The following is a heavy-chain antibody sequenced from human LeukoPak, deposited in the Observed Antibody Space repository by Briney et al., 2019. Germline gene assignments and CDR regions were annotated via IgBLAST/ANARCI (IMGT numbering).Heavy chain of an antibody. Sequence: QSGGSLRPSCAAYGFTFTSYATSWVRHAPGKGLEWVSAISGSGGSTYYADSVKGRFTISRDNSKNTLYLQMNSLRAEDTAVYYCAKDHFHRYYYDSSGYYPFDYWGQGTLVTVSS. CDR1: GFTFTSYA. CDR2: ISGSGGST. CDR3: AKDHFHRYYYDSSGYYPFDY. D-gene: IGHD3-22*01. J-gene: IGHJ4*02. V-gene: IGHV3-23*01.